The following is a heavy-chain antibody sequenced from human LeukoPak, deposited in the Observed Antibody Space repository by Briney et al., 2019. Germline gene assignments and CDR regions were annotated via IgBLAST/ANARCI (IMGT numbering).Heavy chain of an antibody. CDR2: VYYSGST. CDR1: GGSISSNY. V-gene: IGHV4-59*01. J-gene: IGHJ4*02. CDR3: ARVRAWNYVHLDY. Sequence: SETLSRNCTGSGGSISSNYWGWIRQPPGQGLEGIGYVYYSGSTNYNPSLKSRGTISVATSKNQFSLKLSSVTAADTAVYYWARVRAWNYVHLDYWGQGTLVTVSS. D-gene: IGHD1-7*01.